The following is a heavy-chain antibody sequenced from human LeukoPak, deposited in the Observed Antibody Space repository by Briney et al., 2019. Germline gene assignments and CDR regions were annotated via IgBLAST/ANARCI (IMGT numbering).Heavy chain of an antibody. V-gene: IGHV4-34*01. D-gene: IGHD1-26*01. CDR1: GGSFSGYY. CDR3: ASTPRVGATRGTFDY. CDR2: INHSGST. J-gene: IGHJ4*02. Sequence: PSETLSLTCAVYGGSFSGYYWSWIRQPPGKGLEWIGEINHSGSTNYNPSLKSRVTISVDTSKNQFSLKLSSVTAADTAVYYCASTPRVGATRGTFDYWGQGTLVTVSS.